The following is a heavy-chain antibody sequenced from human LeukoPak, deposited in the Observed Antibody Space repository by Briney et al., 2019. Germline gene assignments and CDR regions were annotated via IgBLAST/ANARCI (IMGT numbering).Heavy chain of an antibody. CDR3: ARAGSSWQRNYYFDY. J-gene: IGHJ4*02. CDR2: INPSGGST. Sequence: ASVKVSCKASGYTFTCYYMHWVRQAPGQGLEWMGIINPSGGSTSYAQKFQGRVTMTRDTSTSTVYMELSSLRSEDTAVYYCARAGSSWQRNYYFDYWGQGTLVTVSS. V-gene: IGHV1-46*01. D-gene: IGHD6-13*01. CDR1: GYTFTCYY.